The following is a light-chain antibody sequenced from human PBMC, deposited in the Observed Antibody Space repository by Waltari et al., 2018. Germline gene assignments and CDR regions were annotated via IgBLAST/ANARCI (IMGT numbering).Light chain of an antibody. V-gene: IGLV1-47*01. CDR3: AAWDDSLRGVV. Sequence: QSVLTQPPSASGTPGQRVTISCSGSSSTIGSNYVYWYQQLSGTAPKLLIYRNYQRPSGVPDRFSGSKSGTSASLAISGLRSEDEADYYCAAWDDSLRGVVFGGGTKLTVL. J-gene: IGLJ2*01. CDR1: SSTIGSNY. CDR2: RNY.